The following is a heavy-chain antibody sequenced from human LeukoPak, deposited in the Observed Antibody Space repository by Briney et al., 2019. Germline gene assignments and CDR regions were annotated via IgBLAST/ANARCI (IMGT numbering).Heavy chain of an antibody. Sequence: GGSLRLSCAASGFTFSSYWMHWVRQAPGKGLVWVSRINSDGSSTSYADSVKGRFTISRDNAKNTLYLQMNSLRAEDTAVYYCASQLYSSGCPGDYWGQGTLVTVSA. V-gene: IGHV3-74*01. CDR1: GFTFSSYW. CDR2: INSDGSST. CDR3: ASQLYSSGCPGDY. D-gene: IGHD6-19*01. J-gene: IGHJ4*02.